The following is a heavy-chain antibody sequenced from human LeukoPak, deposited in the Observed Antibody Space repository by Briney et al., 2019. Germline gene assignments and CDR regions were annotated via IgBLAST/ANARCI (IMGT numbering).Heavy chain of an antibody. Sequence: SETLSLTCTVSGGSISSYYWSWIRQPPGKGLEWIGYISYSGSTNYNPSLKSRVSISVDTSENRFSLRLSSVTAAGTAVYYCARHSGSIPIFGVITQFDYWGQGTLVTVSS. CDR1: GGSISSYY. CDR3: ARHSGSIPIFGVITQFDY. D-gene: IGHD3-3*01. V-gene: IGHV4-59*08. CDR2: ISYSGST. J-gene: IGHJ4*02.